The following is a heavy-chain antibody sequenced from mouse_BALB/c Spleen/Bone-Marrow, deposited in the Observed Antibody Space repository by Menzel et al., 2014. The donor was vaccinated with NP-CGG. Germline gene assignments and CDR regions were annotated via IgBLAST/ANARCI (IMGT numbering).Heavy chain of an antibody. Sequence: EVNVVESGGGLVQPGGSLKLSCAASGFDFSRYWMSWVRQAPGKGLEWIGEINPDSSTINYTPSLKDKFIISRDNAKNTLYLQMRKVRSEDTALYYCARQGYYGYSDYWCQGTTLTVSP. CDR2: INPDSSTI. CDR1: GFDFSRYW. CDR3: ARQGYYGYSDY. J-gene: IGHJ2*01. V-gene: IGHV4-1*02. D-gene: IGHD1-2*01.